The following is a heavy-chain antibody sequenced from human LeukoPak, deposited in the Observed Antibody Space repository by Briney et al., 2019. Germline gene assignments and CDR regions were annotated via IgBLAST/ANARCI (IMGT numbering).Heavy chain of an antibody. Sequence: ASVKVSCKASGYTFTSYYMHWVRQAPGQGLEWMGIINPSGGSTSYAQKFQGRVTMTRDTSTSTVYMELSSLRSEDTAVYYCARDRMDCSSTSCYYYYGMDVWGQGATVTVSS. J-gene: IGHJ6*02. CDR1: GYTFTSYY. V-gene: IGHV1-46*01. D-gene: IGHD2-2*01. CDR3: ARDRMDCSSTSCYYYYGMDV. CDR2: INPSGGST.